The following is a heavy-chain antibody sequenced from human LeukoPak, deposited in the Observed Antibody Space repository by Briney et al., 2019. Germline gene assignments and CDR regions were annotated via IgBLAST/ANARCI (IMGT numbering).Heavy chain of an antibody. V-gene: IGHV3-66*01. Sequence: PGGSLRLSCAASGFTFSSYWMSWVRQAPGKGLEWVSVIYSGGSTYYADSVKGRFTISRDNSKNTLYLQMNSLRAEDTAVYYCARDGTGDYYFDYWGQGTLVTVSS. CDR2: IYSGGST. CDR3: ARDGTGDYYFDY. J-gene: IGHJ4*02. CDR1: GFTFSSYW. D-gene: IGHD7-27*01.